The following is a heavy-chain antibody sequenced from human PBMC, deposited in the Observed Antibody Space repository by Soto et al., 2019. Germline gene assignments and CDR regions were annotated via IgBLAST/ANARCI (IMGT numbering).Heavy chain of an antibody. CDR2: ISDYGRI. D-gene: IGHD1-1*01. V-gene: IGHV3-74*01. J-gene: IGHJ4*02. CDR3: ERGGLEPFEH. CDR1: GFTFGNYW. Sequence: GGSLRLSCAASGFTFGNYWMHWVRQAPGKGLVWVSRISDYGRINYADSVKDRFIIPRDDARSELYLQLNDLRVEDTATYYCERGGLEPFEHWGQGALAPSPQ.